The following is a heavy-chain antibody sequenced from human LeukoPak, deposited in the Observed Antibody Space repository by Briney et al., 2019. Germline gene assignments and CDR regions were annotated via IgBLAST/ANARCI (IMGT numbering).Heavy chain of an antibody. CDR1: GGSISSSSYY. V-gene: IGHV4-39*07. Sequence: SETLSLTCTVSGGSISSSSYYWGWIRQPPGKGLEWIGSIYYSGSTYYNPSLKSRVTISVDTSKNQFSLKLSSVTAADTAVYYCARDTEWELLLWVGWFDPWGQGTLVTVSS. CDR3: ARDTEWELLLWVGWFDP. D-gene: IGHD1-26*01. CDR2: IYYSGST. J-gene: IGHJ5*02.